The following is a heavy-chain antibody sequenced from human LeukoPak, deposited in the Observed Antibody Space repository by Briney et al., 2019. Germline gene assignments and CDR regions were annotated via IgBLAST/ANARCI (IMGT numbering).Heavy chain of an antibody. V-gene: IGHV3-30-3*01. Sequence: PGGSLRLSCAASRFTFSSYAMHWVRQAPGKGLEWVAVISYDGSNKYYADSVKGRFTISRDNSKNTLYLQMNSLRAEDTAVYYCARVSHYYDSSGYPGWVDYWGQGTLVTVSS. CDR3: ARVSHYYDSSGYPGWVDY. J-gene: IGHJ4*02. D-gene: IGHD3-22*01. CDR2: ISYDGSNK. CDR1: RFTFSSYA.